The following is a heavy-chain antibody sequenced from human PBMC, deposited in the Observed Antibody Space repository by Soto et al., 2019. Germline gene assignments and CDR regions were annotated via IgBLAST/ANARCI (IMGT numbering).Heavy chain of an antibody. CDR1: GFTFRSYA. CDR3: AKVTSIAVAAYFDY. J-gene: IGHJ4*02. CDR2: ISGSGGST. Sequence: GGSLRFSCAASGFTFRSYAMSWVRQAPGKGLEWVSAISGSGGSTYYADSVKGRFTISRDNSKNTLYLQMNSLRAEDTAVYYCAKVTSIAVAAYFDYWGQGSLVTVSS. V-gene: IGHV3-23*01. D-gene: IGHD6-19*01.